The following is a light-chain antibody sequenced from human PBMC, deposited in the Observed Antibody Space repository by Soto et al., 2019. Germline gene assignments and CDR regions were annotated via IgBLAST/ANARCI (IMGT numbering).Light chain of an antibody. V-gene: IGLV1-44*01. CDR1: SSNIGSNS. CDR3: AAWDDSLNGPV. CDR2: NND. Sequence: QSVLTQPPSASVTPGQRVTISCSGTSSNIGSNSVSWYHHLPGTAPKLLMYNNDQRPSGVPDRFSGSKSDTSASLAISGLQSEDEADYYCAAWDDSLNGPVFGGGTKLTVL. J-gene: IGLJ2*01.